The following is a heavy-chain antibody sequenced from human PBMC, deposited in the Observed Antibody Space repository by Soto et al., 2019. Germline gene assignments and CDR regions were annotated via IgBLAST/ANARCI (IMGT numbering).Heavy chain of an antibody. D-gene: IGHD3-10*01. CDR2: IFPDDSDT. CDR1: GYSFTSYW. Sequence: GESPKISCQVSGYSFTSYWIGWVRQMSGKGLEWMAMIFPDDSDTRYSPSFQGRVTISVDKSTSTASLQWHSLEASDTAMYYCARLDYGSGTPHFDVWGQGTQVTVSS. J-gene: IGHJ4*02. V-gene: IGHV5-51*01. CDR3: ARLDYGSGTPHFDV.